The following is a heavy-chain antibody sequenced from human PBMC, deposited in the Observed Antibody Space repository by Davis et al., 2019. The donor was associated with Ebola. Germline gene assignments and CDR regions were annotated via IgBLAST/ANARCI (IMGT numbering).Heavy chain of an antibody. Sequence: LKISCAASGFTLSGYGMHWVRQAPGKGLEWVAFIRYDGINTYSADSVKGRFTISRDNSKNTLYLQMNSLRAEDTAVYYCARSYHDILTGYYYWGQGTLVTVSS. J-gene: IGHJ4*02. D-gene: IGHD3-9*01. CDR3: ARSYHDILTGYYY. CDR1: GFTLSGYG. V-gene: IGHV3-30*02. CDR2: IRYDGINT.